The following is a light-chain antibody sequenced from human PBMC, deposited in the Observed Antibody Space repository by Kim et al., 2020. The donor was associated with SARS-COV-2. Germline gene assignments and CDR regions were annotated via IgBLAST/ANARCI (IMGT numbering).Light chain of an antibody. J-gene: IGKJ4*01. V-gene: IGKV1-9*01. Sequence: SSAVESSITIACRTSRVIMGYLAWFQQKPGKAPNLLIYDASGWESGVPERFSGSGSGTDFTLTISSLEPEDFAIYYCQQLNIYPLTFGRGTKVEI. CDR1: RVIMGY. CDR2: DAS. CDR3: QQLNIYPLT.